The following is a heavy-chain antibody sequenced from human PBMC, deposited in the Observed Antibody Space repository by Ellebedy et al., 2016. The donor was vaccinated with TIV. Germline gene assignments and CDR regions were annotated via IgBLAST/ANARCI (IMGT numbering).Heavy chain of an antibody. CDR2: IGASGDKT. Sequence: GESLKISCAASGFTFSNYGMNWVRQAPGKGLEWVSGIGASGDKTYYADSVKGRFTISRDSSKNTLYLQMNSLRADDTAVYYCAKKGPERGYFDLWGRGTLVTVSS. J-gene: IGHJ2*01. CDR3: AKKGPERGYFDL. CDR1: GFTFSNYG. V-gene: IGHV3-23*01. D-gene: IGHD1-14*01.